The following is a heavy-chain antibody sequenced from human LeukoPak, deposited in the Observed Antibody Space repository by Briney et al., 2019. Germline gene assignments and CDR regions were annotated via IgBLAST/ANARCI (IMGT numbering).Heavy chain of an antibody. D-gene: IGHD6-6*01. J-gene: IGHJ4*02. V-gene: IGHV4-4*09. CDR1: GGSISSYY. CDR3: ARSSWQLVFTPFDY. Sequence: SETLSLTCTVSGGSISSYYWSWIRQPPGKGLEWIGYIYTSGSTNYNPSLKSRVTISVDTSKNQFPLKLSSVTAADTAVYYCARSSWQLVFTPFDYWGQGTLVTVSS. CDR2: IYTSGST.